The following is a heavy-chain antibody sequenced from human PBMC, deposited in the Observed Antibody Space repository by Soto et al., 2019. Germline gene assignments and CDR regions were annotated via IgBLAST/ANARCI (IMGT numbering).Heavy chain of an antibody. J-gene: IGHJ4*02. V-gene: IGHV1-8*01. Sequence: QVQLVQSGAEVKKPGASVKVSCKASGYTFTSYDINWVRQATGQGLEWMGWMNPNSGNTGYAQKFQGRVTIPSTTSISTGYMELSSMRSEDTAVYYCARDVVGVVREWGQGTLVTVSS. CDR3: ARDVVGVVRE. CDR2: MNPNSGNT. CDR1: GYTFTSYD. D-gene: IGHD3-3*01.